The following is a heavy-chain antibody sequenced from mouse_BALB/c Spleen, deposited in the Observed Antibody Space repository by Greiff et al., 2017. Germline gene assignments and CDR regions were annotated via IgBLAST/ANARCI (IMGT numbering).Heavy chain of an antibody. Sequence: VQLQQSGAELVRPGTSVKISCKASGYTFTNYWLGWVKQRPGHGLEWIGDIYPGGGYTNYNEKFKGKATLTADTSSSTAYMQLSSLTSEDSAVYFCARSSTATWNYAMDYWGQGTSVTVSS. V-gene: IGHV1-63*02. CDR3: ARSSTATWNYAMDY. D-gene: IGHD1-2*01. J-gene: IGHJ4*01. CDR2: IYPGGGYT. CDR1: GYTFTNYW.